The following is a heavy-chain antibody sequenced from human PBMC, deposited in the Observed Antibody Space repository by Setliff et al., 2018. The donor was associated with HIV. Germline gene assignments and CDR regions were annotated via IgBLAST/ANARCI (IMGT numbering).Heavy chain of an antibody. Sequence: ASVKVSCKASGYNFDSFAVIWVRQAPGQGLEWMGWISGYNGQTKDAQKFQGRLIMTTDTATSTSYMEMRSLRSDDTAVYYCARLIKHYDFWSGYYGAYYYYMDVWGTGTTVTVSS. CDR2: ISGYNGQT. J-gene: IGHJ6*03. CDR3: ARLIKHYDFWSGYYGAYYYYMDV. D-gene: IGHD3-3*01. CDR1: GYNFDSFA. V-gene: IGHV1-18*01.